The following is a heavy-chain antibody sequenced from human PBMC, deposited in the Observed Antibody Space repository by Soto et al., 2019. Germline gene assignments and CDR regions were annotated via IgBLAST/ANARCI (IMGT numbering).Heavy chain of an antibody. Sequence: ASVKVSCKASGGTFSSYTISWVRQAPGQGLEWMGRIIPILGIANYTQKFQGRVTITADKSTSTAYMELSSLRSEDTAVYYCARDSPRYCSSTSCYEGTFNPYYYYMDVWGKGTTVTVSS. V-gene: IGHV1-69*04. D-gene: IGHD2-2*01. CDR1: GGTFSSYT. J-gene: IGHJ6*03. CDR2: IIPILGIA. CDR3: ARDSPRYCSSTSCYEGTFNPYYYYMDV.